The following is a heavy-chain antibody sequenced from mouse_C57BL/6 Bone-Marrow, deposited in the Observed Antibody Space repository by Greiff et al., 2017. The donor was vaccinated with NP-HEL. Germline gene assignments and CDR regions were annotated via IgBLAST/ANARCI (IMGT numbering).Heavy chain of an antibody. V-gene: IGHV1-59*01. D-gene: IGHD1-1*01. J-gene: IGHJ3*01. CDR3: ARGNYYGSRCFAY. CDR2: IDPSDSYT. Sequence: QVQLQQPGAELVRPGPSVKLSCKASGYTFTSYWMHWVKQRPGQGLEWIGVIDPSDSYTNYNQKFKGKATLTVDTSSSTAYMQLSSLTSEDSAVYYCARGNYYGSRCFAYWGQGTLVTVSA. CDR1: GYTFTSYW.